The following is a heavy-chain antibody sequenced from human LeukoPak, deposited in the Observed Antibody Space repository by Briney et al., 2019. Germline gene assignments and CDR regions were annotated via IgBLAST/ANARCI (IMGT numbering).Heavy chain of an antibody. CDR3: ARGFWGVVYFDY. V-gene: IGHV3-64*01. D-gene: IGHD3-16*01. J-gene: IGHJ4*02. CDR2: ISSNGGST. Sequence: GGSLRLSCAASGFTFSSYAMHWVRQAPGKGLEYVSAISSNGGSTYYANSVKGRFTISRDNSKNTLYLQMGSLRAEDMAVYYCARGFWGVVYFDYWGQGTLVTVPS. CDR1: GFTFSSYA.